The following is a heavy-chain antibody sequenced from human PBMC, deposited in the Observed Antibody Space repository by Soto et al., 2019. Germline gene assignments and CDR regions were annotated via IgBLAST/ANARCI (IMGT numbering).Heavy chain of an antibody. D-gene: IGHD3-3*01. CDR1: GGSISSGGYY. CDR3: ARAGGFLESDNWFDP. Sequence: QVQLQESGPGLVKPSQTLSLTCTVSGGSISSGGYYWSWIRQHPGKGLEWIGYIYYSGSTYCNPSLKSRVTISVDTSKNQVSLKLSSVTAADTAVYYCARAGGFLESDNWFDPWGQGTLVTVSS. CDR2: IYYSGST. V-gene: IGHV4-31*03. J-gene: IGHJ5*02.